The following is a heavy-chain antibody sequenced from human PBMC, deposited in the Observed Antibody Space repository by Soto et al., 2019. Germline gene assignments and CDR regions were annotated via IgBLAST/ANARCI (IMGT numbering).Heavy chain of an antibody. CDR3: AREGEMPYYYYGLDV. J-gene: IGHJ6*02. CDR2: ISGYNGHT. D-gene: IGHD3-16*01. V-gene: IGHV1-18*01. CDR1: GYTFTTYG. Sequence: QVQLVQSGAEVRKPGASVKVSCKASGYTFTTYGISWVRQAPGQGLEWMGWISGYNGHTKYAQKCQGRVTMTTDTTTSTVYIDLRSLRSDDRAVYYCAREGEMPYYYYGLDVWGQGTTFTVSS.